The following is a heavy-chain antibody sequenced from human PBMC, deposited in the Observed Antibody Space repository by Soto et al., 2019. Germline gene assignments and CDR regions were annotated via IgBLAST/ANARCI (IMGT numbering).Heavy chain of an antibody. Sequence: QVQLVQSEAEVKKPGASVKVSCKASGYTFSSYGISWVRQALGQGLEWMGCISAYHGNTKYAQKLQGRVTMTTDTXXXXXXXXXXXXXXXATAVXXXXRDQALAQFEYWGQGTLVTVSS. CDR3: XRDQALAQFEY. J-gene: IGHJ4*02. V-gene: IGHV1-18*01. CDR1: GYTFSSYG. CDR2: ISAYHGNT. D-gene: IGHD3-16*01.